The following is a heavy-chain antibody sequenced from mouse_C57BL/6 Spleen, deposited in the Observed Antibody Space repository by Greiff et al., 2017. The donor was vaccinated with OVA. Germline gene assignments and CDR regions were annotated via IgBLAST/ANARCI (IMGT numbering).Heavy chain of an antibody. D-gene: IGHD1-1*01. CDR3: AYYYGSSSTLDY. J-gene: IGHJ2*01. CDR2: IHPNSGST. Sequence: QVQLQQPGAELVKPGASVKLSCKASGYTFTSYWMHWVKQRPGQGLAWIGMIHPNSGSTNYNEKFKSKATLTVDKSSSTAYMQLSSLTSEDSAVYYCAYYYGSSSTLDYWGQGTTLTVSS. V-gene: IGHV1-64*01. CDR1: GYTFTSYW.